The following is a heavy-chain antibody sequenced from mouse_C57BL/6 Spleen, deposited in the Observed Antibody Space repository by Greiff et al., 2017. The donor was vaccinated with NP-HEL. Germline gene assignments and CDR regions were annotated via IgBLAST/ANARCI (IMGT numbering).Heavy chain of an antibody. D-gene: IGHD2-3*01. CDR3: TRVTGYYVPYAMDY. J-gene: IGHJ4*01. CDR1: GFTFSSYA. Sequence: EVKLVESGEGLVKPGGSLKLSCAASGFTFSSYAMSWVRQTPEKRLEWVAYISSGGDYFYYADTVKGRVTISRASDRNNLYLQMSSLKSEDTAVDYCTRVTGYYVPYAMDYWGQGTSVTVSS. CDR2: ISSGGDYF. V-gene: IGHV5-9-1*02.